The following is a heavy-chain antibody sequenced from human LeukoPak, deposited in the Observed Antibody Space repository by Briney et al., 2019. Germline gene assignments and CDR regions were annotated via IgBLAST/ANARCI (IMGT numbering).Heavy chain of an antibody. D-gene: IGHD3-16*01. CDR2: INRHSGGT. V-gene: IGHV1-2*02. J-gene: IGHJ1*01. Sequence: ATVKVSCKTSGYTFTGQYLHWVRQAPGQGLEWMGWINRHSGGTKSAQKFQGRVIMTRDTSISTAYMELRSLSSDDTAVYYCARGRQLHLGELFPFAEFFQPWGQGTLVTVFS. CDR1: GYTFTGQY. CDR3: ARGRQLHLGELFPFAEFFQP.